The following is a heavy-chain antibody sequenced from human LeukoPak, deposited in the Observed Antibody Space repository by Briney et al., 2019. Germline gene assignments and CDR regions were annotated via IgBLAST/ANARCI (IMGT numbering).Heavy chain of an antibody. V-gene: IGHV4-59*01. CDR2: IHNSGST. J-gene: IGHJ4*02. CDR3: ARARRGSSSSGDLFDY. Sequence: SETLSLTCTVSGGSISSYYWCWIRHPPGEGLGWIGYIHNSGSTNYNPSLKSRVTISVGTSKNQFSLKLSSVTAADTAVYYCARARRGSSSSGDLFDYWGQGALVTVSS. D-gene: IGHD6-6*01. CDR1: GGSISSYY.